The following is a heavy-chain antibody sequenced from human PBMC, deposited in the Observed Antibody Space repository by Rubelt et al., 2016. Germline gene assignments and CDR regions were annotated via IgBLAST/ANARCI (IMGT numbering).Heavy chain of an antibody. Sequence: EVQVVESGGGLVQPGGSVRLSCAASGITFSSYGMNWGRQAPGKGREWVSYISASSATIYDEASVKGRFTISRYKANNSLYLQSNSLRAEDTAVYYCAKATWESWGQGTLVTVSP. CDR2: ISASSATI. CDR1: GITFSSYG. J-gene: IGHJ4*02. CDR3: AKATWES. D-gene: IGHD1-26*01. V-gene: IGHV3-48*01.